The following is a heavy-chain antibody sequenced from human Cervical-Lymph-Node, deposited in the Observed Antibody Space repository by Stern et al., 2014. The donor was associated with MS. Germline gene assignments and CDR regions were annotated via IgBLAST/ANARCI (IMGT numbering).Heavy chain of an antibody. CDR3: ARSPATPSGYDRFDY. V-gene: IGHV5-51*03. Sequence: EVQLVESGAEVKKPGESLKISCEASGYLFDDYWIGWVRQMSGRGLELVAIIFPRDSNTRYSPSVQGPATISADKSISTAYLLWSSLKASDPAMYYWARSPATPSGYDRFDYWGQGALVTVSS. CDR2: IFPRDSNT. J-gene: IGHJ4*02. D-gene: IGHD5-12*01. CDR1: GYLFDDYW.